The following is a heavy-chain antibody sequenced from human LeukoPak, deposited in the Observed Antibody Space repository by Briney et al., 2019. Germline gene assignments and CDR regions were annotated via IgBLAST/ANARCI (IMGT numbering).Heavy chain of an antibody. D-gene: IGHD6-6*01. CDR1: GFTFSSYG. CDR3: ARGWGSSTTYFDY. Sequence: PGRSLRLSCAASGFTFSSYGMHWVRQAPGKGLEWVAVIWYDGSKKYYADSVKGRFTISRDNAKNSLYLQMNSLRAEDTAVYYCARGWGSSTTYFDYWGQGTLVTVSS. CDR2: IWYDGSKK. V-gene: IGHV3-33*01. J-gene: IGHJ4*02.